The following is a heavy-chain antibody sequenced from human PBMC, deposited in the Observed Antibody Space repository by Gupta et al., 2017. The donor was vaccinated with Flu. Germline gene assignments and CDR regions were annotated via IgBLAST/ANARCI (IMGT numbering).Heavy chain of an antibody. J-gene: IGHJ6*03. V-gene: IGHV3-73*02. D-gene: IGHD1-1*01. CDR3: TRHEYTHYPYYYYYMDV. Sequence: EVQLVESGGGLVHPGGSLKLSCEAFGLTFSDSGIHWVRQAPGKGLEWVGRIRSKVNSYVTAYAASVKGRFRISRDDSKKTAYLEMSSLKTEDTAVYYCTRHEYTHYPYYYYYMDVWGKGTTVTVSS. CDR1: GLTFSDSG. CDR2: IRSKVNSYVT.